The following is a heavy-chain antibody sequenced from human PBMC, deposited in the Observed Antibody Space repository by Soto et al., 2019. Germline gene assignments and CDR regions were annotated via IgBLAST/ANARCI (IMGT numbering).Heavy chain of an antibody. CDR1: GFTFSSYS. CDR2: ISSSSSYI. D-gene: IGHD3-9*01. Sequence: GGSLRLSCAASGFTFSSYSMNWVRQAPGKGLEWVSSISSSSSYIYYADSVKGRFTISRDNAKNSLYLQMNSLRAEETAVYYCAREHYDILTGPNYYYYYMDVWGKGTTVTVSS. CDR3: AREHYDILTGPNYYYYYMDV. V-gene: IGHV3-21*01. J-gene: IGHJ6*03.